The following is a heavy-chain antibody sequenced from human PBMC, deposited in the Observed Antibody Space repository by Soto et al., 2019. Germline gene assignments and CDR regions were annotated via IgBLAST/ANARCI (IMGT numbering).Heavy chain of an antibody. Sequence: PSETLSLTCTVSGGSISSSSYYWGWIRQPPGKGLEWIGSIYYSGSTYYNPSLKSRVTISVDTSKNQFSLKLSSVTAADTAVYYCAGGDTAHWYFDLWGRGTLVTVSS. CDR1: GGSISSSSYY. J-gene: IGHJ2*01. CDR2: IYYSGST. D-gene: IGHD5-18*01. V-gene: IGHV4-39*01. CDR3: AGGDTAHWYFDL.